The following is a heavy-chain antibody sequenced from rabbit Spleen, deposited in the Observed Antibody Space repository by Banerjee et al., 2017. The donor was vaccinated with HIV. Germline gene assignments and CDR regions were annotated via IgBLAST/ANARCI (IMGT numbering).Heavy chain of an antibody. J-gene: IGHJ3*01. CDR2: IYAGSSGTT. V-gene: IGHV1S40*01. D-gene: IGHD3-1*01. CDR1: GFSFSSNYW. Sequence: QSLEESGGDLVKPEGSLTLTCTASGFSFSSNYWMCWVRQAPGKGLEWIACIYAGSSGTTYYASWAKGRFTISKTSSTTVTLQMTSLTAADTATYFCARGPGSIRLDLWGQGTLVTVS. CDR3: ARGPGSIRLDL.